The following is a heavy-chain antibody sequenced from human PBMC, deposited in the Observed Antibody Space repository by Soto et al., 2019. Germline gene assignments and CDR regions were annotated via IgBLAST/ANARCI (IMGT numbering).Heavy chain of an antibody. V-gene: IGHV3-53*01. CDR2: IYSGGST. CDR1: GFTVSSNY. J-gene: IGHJ6*02. D-gene: IGHD6-13*01. Sequence: HPGGSLRLSCVASGFTVSSNYMSWVRQAPGKGLEWVSLIYSGGSTYYADSVKGRFTISRDNSKNTLFLHMNSLRAEDTAVYYCARDRSSSCCYYYGVDVWGQGTTVTVSS. CDR3: ARDRSSSCCYYYGVDV.